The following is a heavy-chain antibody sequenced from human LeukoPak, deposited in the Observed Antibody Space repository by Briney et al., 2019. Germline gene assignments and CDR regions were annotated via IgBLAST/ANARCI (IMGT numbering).Heavy chain of an antibody. Sequence: PGGSLRLSCAASGFTFSSYAMSWVRQAPGKGLEWVSAISGSGGSTYYADSVKGRFTISRDNSKNTLYLQMSSLRAEDTAVYYCAKRGTWDIAVEEFDYWGQGTLVTVSS. CDR1: GFTFSSYA. CDR3: AKRGTWDIAVEEFDY. D-gene: IGHD6-19*01. J-gene: IGHJ4*02. V-gene: IGHV3-23*01. CDR2: ISGSGGST.